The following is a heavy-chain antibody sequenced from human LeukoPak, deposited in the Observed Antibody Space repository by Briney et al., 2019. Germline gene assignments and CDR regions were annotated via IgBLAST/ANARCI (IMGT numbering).Heavy chain of an antibody. J-gene: IGHJ4*02. CDR2: IGPSSDNI. Sequence: PGGSLRLSCAASGFTFSDYFMSWIRQAPEKGLEWVSYIGPSSDNINYADSVKGRFTVSRDNAKNSVYLQMNSLRAEDTAVYYCAKATNSGWYYFDYWGQGTLVTVSP. D-gene: IGHD6-19*01. V-gene: IGHV3-11*04. CDR3: AKATNSGWYYFDY. CDR1: GFTFSDYF.